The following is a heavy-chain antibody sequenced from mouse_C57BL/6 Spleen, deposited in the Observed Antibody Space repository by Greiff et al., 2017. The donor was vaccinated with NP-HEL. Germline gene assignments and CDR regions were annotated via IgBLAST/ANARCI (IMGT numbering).Heavy chain of an antibody. CDR1: GYTFTSYW. J-gene: IGHJ4*01. CDR3: ARRSLADYAMDY. V-gene: IGHV1-50*01. CDR2: IDPSDSYT. D-gene: IGHD6-1*01. Sequence: VQLQQPGAELVKPGASVKLSCKASGYTFTSYWMQWVKQRPGQGLEWIGEIDPSDSYTNYNQKFKGKATLTVDTSSSTAYMQLSSLTSEDSAVYYCARRSLADYAMDYWGQGTSVTVSS.